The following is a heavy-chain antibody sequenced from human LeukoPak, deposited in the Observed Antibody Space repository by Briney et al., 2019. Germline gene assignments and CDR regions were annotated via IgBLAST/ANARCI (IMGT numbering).Heavy chain of an antibody. CDR2: IYYRGST. Sequence: PSETLSLTCTVSGGSISSGDYYWSWIRQPPGKGLEWIGYIYYRGSTYYNPSLKSRVTISVDTSKNQFSLKLSSVTAADTAVYYCAMGGYCSGGSCYPNWFDPWGQGTLVTVSS. CDR1: GGSISSGDYY. J-gene: IGHJ5*02. V-gene: IGHV4-30-4*01. CDR3: AMGGYCSGGSCYPNWFDP. D-gene: IGHD2-15*01.